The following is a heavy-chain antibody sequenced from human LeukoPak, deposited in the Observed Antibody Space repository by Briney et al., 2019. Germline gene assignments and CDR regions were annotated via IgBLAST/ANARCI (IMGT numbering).Heavy chain of an antibody. J-gene: IGHJ4*02. CDR2: ISYDGSNK. V-gene: IGHV3-30*18. D-gene: IGHD2-21*02. CDR3: AKGVGNLAYCGGDCYSFDY. Sequence: GGSLRLSCAASGFTFSSYGMHWVRHAPGKGLEWVAVISYDGSNKYYADSVKGRFTISRDNSKNTLYLQMNSLRAEDTAVYYCAKGVGNLAYCGGDCYSFDYWGQGTLVTVSS. CDR1: GFTFSSYG.